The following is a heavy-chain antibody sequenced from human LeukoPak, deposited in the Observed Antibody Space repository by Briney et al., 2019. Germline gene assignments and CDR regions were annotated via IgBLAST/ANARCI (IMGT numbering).Heavy chain of an antibody. V-gene: IGHV3-23*01. Sequence: GGSLRLSCAASGFTFSSYAMSWVRQAPGKGLEWVPAISGSGGSTYYADSVKGRFTISRDNSKNTLYLQMNSLRAEDTAVYYCAKVEYDFWSGYLDVWGQGTTVTVSS. CDR3: AKVEYDFWSGYLDV. CDR2: ISGSGGST. J-gene: IGHJ6*02. D-gene: IGHD3-3*01. CDR1: GFTFSSYA.